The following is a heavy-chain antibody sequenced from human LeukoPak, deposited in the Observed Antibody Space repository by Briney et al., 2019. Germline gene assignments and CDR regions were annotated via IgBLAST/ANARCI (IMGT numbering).Heavy chain of an antibody. D-gene: IGHD3-10*01. J-gene: IGHJ6*02. V-gene: IGHV4-59*01. CDR1: GGSISSYY. CDR2: IYYSGST. CDR3: ARSITMVRGVIVPYYYYGMDV. Sequence: SETPSLTCTVSGGSISSYYWSWIRQPPGKGLEWIGYIYYSGSTNYNPSLKSRVTISVDTSKNQFSLKLSSVTAADTAVYYCARSITMVRGVIVPYYYYGMDVWGQGTTVTVSS.